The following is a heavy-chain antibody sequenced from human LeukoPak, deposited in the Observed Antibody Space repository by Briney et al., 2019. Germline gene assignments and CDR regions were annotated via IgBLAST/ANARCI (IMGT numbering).Heavy chain of an antibody. Sequence: PSETLSLTCAVYGGSFSGYYWSWIRQPPGKGLEWIGEINHSGSTNYNPSLKSRVTISVDTSKNQFSLKLSSVTAADPAVYYCARGFRVVVPAASHYYYYYMDVWGKGTTVTVSS. CDR1: GGSFSGYY. D-gene: IGHD2-2*01. CDR2: INHSGST. J-gene: IGHJ6*03. CDR3: ARGFRVVVPAASHYYYYYMDV. V-gene: IGHV4-34*01.